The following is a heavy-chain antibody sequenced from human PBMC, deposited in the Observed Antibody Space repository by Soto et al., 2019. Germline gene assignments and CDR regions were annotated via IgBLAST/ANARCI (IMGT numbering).Heavy chain of an antibody. Sequence: ASVKVSCKASGGTFSSYTISWVRQAPGQGLEWMGRIIPILGIANYAQKFQGRVTITADKSTSTAYMELSSLRSEDTAVYYCAQDNDILTGPNWFDPWGQGTLVTVSS. CDR3: AQDNDILTGPNWFDP. V-gene: IGHV1-69*02. CDR1: GGTFSSYT. CDR2: IIPILGIA. D-gene: IGHD3-9*01. J-gene: IGHJ5*02.